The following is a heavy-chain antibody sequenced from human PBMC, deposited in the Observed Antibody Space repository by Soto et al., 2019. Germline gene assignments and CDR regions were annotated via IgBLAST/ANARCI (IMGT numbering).Heavy chain of an antibody. CDR3: ARHTRNCSSTSCYHYYYYGMEV. CDR2: IDPSDSYT. J-gene: IGHJ6*02. Sequence: GESLKISCKGSGYSFTSYWISWVRQMPGKGLEWMGRIDPSDSYTNYSPSFQGHVTISADKSISTAYLQWSSLKASDTAMYYCARHTRNCSSTSCYHYYYYGMEVWGQGTTVTVSS. D-gene: IGHD2-2*01. V-gene: IGHV5-10-1*01. CDR1: GYSFTSYW.